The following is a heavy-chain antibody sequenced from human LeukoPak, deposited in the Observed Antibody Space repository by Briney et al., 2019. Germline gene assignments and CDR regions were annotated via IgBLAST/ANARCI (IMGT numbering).Heavy chain of an antibody. D-gene: IGHD1-14*01. Sequence: ASVKISCKASGYTFIDYYIHWILQAPGKGLEGMGRVDPEDSETIYAERFQGRITITADTSSDTAYLELASLTPADTAVSWCATPPYDRDRHDFWGQGTLVTVSS. J-gene: IGHJ4*02. V-gene: IGHV1-69-2*01. CDR2: VDPEDSET. CDR1: GYTFIDYY. CDR3: ATPPYDRDRHDF.